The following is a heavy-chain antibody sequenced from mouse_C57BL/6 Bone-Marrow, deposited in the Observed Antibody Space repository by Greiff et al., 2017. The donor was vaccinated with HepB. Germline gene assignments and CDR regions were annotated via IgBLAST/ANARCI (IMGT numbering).Heavy chain of an antibody. V-gene: IGHV1-81*01. D-gene: IGHD2-4*01. Sequence: VKLMESGAELARPGASVKLSCKASGYTFTSYGISWVKQRTGQGLEWIGEIYPRSGNTYYNEKFKGKATLTADKSSSTAYMELRSLTSEDSAVYFCARTYYDYDGLDYWGQGTTLTVSS. CDR1: GYTFTSYG. CDR3: ARTYYDYDGLDY. CDR2: IYPRSGNT. J-gene: IGHJ2*01.